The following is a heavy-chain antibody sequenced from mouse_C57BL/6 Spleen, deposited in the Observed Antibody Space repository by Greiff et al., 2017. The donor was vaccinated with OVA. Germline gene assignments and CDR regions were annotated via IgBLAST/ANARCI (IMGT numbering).Heavy chain of an antibody. CDR1: GFSLTSYG. CDR2: IWSGGST. V-gene: IGHV2-2*01. D-gene: IGHD4-1*01. J-gene: IGHJ2*01. Sequence: QVQLKQSGPGLVQPSQSLSITCTVSGFSLTSYGVHWVRQSPGQGLEWLGVIWSGGSTDYNAAFISRLSISKDNSESQVFFKMNSLQADDTAIYYCARNYGLGPVYFDYWGQGTTLTVSS. CDR3: ARNYGLGPVYFDY.